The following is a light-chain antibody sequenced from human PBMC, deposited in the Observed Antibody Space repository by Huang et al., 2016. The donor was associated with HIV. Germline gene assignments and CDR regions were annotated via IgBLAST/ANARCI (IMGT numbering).Light chain of an antibody. CDR3: QQYGNSPQT. J-gene: IGKJ1*01. Sequence: DIVLTQSPGTLSLSPGKRATLSCRASQSVSSSYLAWYQQKPGQAPRLLIYCASSRATGIPDRFSGSGSGTDFTLTISRLEPEDFAVYYCQQYGNSPQTFGQGTKVEIK. CDR1: QSVSSSY. CDR2: CAS. V-gene: IGKV3-20*01.